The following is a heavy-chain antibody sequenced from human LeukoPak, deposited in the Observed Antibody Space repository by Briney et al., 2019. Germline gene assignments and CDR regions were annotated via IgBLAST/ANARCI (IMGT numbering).Heavy chain of an antibody. CDR2: ISAYNGNT. J-gene: IGHJ5*02. V-gene: IGHV1-18*01. Sequence: GASVKVSCKASGYTFTSYGISWVRQAPGQGLEWMGWISAYNGNTNYAQKFQGRVTITADESTSTAYMELSSLRSEDTAVYYCARGGLGLTDNWFDPWGQGTLVTVSS. D-gene: IGHD1-14*01. CDR3: ARGGLGLTDNWFDP. CDR1: GYTFTSYG.